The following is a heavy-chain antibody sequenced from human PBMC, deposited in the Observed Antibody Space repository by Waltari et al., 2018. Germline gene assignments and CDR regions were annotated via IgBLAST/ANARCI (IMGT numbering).Heavy chain of an antibody. CDR3: ARVVRWNNNPRQNYFDY. CDR1: GYTFTGYY. V-gene: IGHV1-2*02. D-gene: IGHD1-1*01. Sequence: LVQSGAEVKKPGASVKVSCKASGYTFTGYYMHWVRQAPGQGLEWMGWINPNSGGTNYAQKFQGRVTMTRDTSISTAYMELSRLRSDDTAVYYCARVVRWNNNPRQNYFDYWGQGTLVTVSS. J-gene: IGHJ4*02. CDR2: INPNSGGT.